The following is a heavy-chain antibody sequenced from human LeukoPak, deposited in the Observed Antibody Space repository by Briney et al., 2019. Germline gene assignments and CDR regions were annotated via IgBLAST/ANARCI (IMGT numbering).Heavy chain of an antibody. CDR3: VRDKDWGFDY. V-gene: IGHV3-48*02. J-gene: IGHJ4*02. D-gene: IGHD7-27*01. CDR2: IVAAGDAI. CDR1: GFPFSSYS. Sequence: PGGSLRLSCAASGFPFSSYSMNWIRQTPGKGLEWISYIVAAGDAIFYADSVKGRFTISTDNAKNSLSLQMNSLTDEDTALYYCVRDKDWGFDYWGRGTLVTVSS.